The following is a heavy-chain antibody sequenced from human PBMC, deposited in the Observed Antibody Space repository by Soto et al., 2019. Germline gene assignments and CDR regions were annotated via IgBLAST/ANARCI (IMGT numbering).Heavy chain of an antibody. D-gene: IGHD3-22*01. Sequence: ASVKVSCKASGYTFTSYAMHWVRQAPGQRLEWMGWINAGNGNTKYSQKFQGRVTITRGTSASTAYMELSSLRSEDTAVYYCARDFSMVEVAPGDWGQGTLVTVSS. V-gene: IGHV1-3*01. J-gene: IGHJ4*02. CDR2: INAGNGNT. CDR1: GYTFTSYA. CDR3: ARDFSMVEVAPGD.